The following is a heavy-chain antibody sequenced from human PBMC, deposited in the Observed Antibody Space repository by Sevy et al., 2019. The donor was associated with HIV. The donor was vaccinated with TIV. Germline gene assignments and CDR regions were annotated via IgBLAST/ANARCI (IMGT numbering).Heavy chain of an antibody. V-gene: IGHV3-15*01. CDR2: IKSRTDGGTR. J-gene: IGHJ4*02. CDR3: VSGALGEPEGY. Sequence: GGSLRLSCADSGFTFSSAWMTWVRQAPGKGLEWVGRIKSRTDGGTREYAAPVGGRFTISRDDSKNTLYLQMNSLKTEDTAVYYCVSGALGEPEGYWGQGTLVTVSS. CDR1: GFTFSSAW. D-gene: IGHD3-16*01.